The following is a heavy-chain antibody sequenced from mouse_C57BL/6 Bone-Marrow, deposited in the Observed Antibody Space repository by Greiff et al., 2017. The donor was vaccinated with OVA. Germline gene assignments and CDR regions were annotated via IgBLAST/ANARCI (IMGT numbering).Heavy chain of an antibody. J-gene: IGHJ2*01. D-gene: IGHD1-1*01. V-gene: IGHV1-64*01. CDR2: IHPNSGST. CDR3: ARSRYYYGSSPDY. CDR1: GYTFTSYW. Sequence: QVQLQQPGAELVKPGASVKLSCKASGYTFTSYWMHWVKQRPGQGLEWIGMIHPNSGSTNYNEKFKSKATLTVDKSSSTAYMQLSSLKSEDSAVYYCARSRYYYGSSPDYWGQGTTLTVSS.